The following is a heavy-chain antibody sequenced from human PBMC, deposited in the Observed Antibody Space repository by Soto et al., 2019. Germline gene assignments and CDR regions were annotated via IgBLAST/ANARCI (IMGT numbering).Heavy chain of an antibody. CDR1: GYTLTELS. CDR2: FDPEDGET. V-gene: IGHV1-24*01. CDR3: ATVEQQLATYYYSGMDV. D-gene: IGHD6-13*01. Sequence: ASVKVSCKVSGYTLTELSMHWVRQAPGKGLEWMGGFDPEDGETIYAQKFQGRVTMTEDTSTDTAYMELSSLRSEDTAVYYCATVEQQLATYYYSGMDVWGQGTTVTVSS. J-gene: IGHJ6*02.